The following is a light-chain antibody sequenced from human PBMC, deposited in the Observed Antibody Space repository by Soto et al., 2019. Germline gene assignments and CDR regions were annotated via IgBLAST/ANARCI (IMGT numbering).Light chain of an antibody. CDR3: MQALQTPVT. J-gene: IGKJ4*01. CDR1: QSLLHSNGYNY. Sequence: DIVMTQSPLSVPVADGERGSISHRTSQSLLHSNGYNYLDWYLQKPGQSPQLLIYLGSNRASGVPDRFSGSGSGTDFTLKISRVEAEDVGVYYCMQALQTPVTFGGGTKVDIK. V-gene: IGKV2-28*01. CDR2: LGS.